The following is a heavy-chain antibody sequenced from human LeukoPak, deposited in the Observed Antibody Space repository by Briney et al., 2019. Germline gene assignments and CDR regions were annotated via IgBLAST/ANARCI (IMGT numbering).Heavy chain of an antibody. D-gene: IGHD1-26*01. CDR1: GGSISSYY. CDR3: ARVVSGSYLLAYYYGMDV. CDR2: IYYSGST. V-gene: IGHV4-59*01. J-gene: IGHJ6*02. Sequence: SENLSLTCTVSGGSISSYYWSWIRQPPGKGLEWIGYIYYSGSTNYNPSLKSRVTISVDTSKNQFSLKLSSVTAADTAVYYCARVVSGSYLLAYYYGMDVWGQGTTVTVSS.